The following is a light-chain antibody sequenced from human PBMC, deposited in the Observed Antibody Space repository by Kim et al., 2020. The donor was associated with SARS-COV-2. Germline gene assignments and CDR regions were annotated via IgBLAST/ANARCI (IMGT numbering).Light chain of an antibody. V-gene: IGKV3-15*01. Sequence: VSPWERAPLSCRASQSVSSNLAWYQQKPGQAPRLLLSGASTRATGIPGRFSGSGSGTEFTLTISSLQSEDFAVYYCQQYNNWPTTFGQGTRLEIK. CDR2: GAS. CDR3: QQYNNWPTT. J-gene: IGKJ5*01. CDR1: QSVSSN.